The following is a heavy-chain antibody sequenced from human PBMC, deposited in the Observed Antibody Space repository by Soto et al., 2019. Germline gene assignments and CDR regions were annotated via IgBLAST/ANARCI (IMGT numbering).Heavy chain of an antibody. CDR3: VTDSSGDNWFDP. CDR1: GYTLTELS. V-gene: IGHV1-24*01. J-gene: IGHJ5*02. CDR2: FDPEDGET. Sequence: QVQLVQSGAEVRKPGASVKVSCNISGYTLTELSMHWVRQAPGKGLEWMGGFDPEDGETIYAQKFQGRVTMTEDTSTDTAYMELSSLRYEDTAVYYCVTDSSGDNWFDPWGQGTLVTVSS. D-gene: IGHD3-22*01.